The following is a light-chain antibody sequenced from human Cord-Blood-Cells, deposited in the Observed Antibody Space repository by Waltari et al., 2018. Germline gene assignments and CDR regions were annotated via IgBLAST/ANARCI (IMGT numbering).Light chain of an antibody. J-gene: IGLJ2*01. CDR1: SSDVGGYNY. CDR2: EVS. V-gene: IGLV2-8*01. Sequence: QSALTQPPSASGSPGQSVTISCTGTSSDVGGYNYVYWYQQHRGKAPQLMIYEVSKRPSGVPDRFSGSKSGNTASLTVSGLQAEDEADYYCSSYAGSNNVVFGGGTKLTVL. CDR3: SSYAGSNNVV.